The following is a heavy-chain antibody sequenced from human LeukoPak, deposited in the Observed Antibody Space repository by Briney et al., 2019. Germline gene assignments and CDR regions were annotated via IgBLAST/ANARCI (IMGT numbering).Heavy chain of an antibody. V-gene: IGHV4-59*01. D-gene: IGHD3-22*01. CDR3: ARGSYFFDSGAYYGERFYYYYMDV. J-gene: IGHJ6*03. Sequence: SETLSLTCTVSGGSISTYYWSWIRQPPGKGLEWIGYIYYSGSTSYNPSLKSRVTISVDTSRTQFSLTLTSVTAADTAVYYCARGSYFFDSGAYYGERFYYYYMDVWGRGTTVTVSS. CDR2: IYYSGST. CDR1: GGSISTYY.